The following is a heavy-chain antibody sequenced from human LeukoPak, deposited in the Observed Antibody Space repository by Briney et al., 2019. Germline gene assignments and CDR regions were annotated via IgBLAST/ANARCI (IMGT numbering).Heavy chain of an antibody. CDR2: IDEKDNLYAT. Sequence: AGGSLKLSCAASGFTFSGSAVHWVRQSSGKGLEWVGHIDEKDNLYATAYAESVKGRFTISRDDSKDTAFLHMDSPKTEDTALYYCTRDRGTYNWFDPWGQGTLVTVSS. CDR3: TRDRGTYNWFDP. J-gene: IGHJ5*02. D-gene: IGHD2-15*01. V-gene: IGHV3-73*01. CDR1: GFTFSGSA.